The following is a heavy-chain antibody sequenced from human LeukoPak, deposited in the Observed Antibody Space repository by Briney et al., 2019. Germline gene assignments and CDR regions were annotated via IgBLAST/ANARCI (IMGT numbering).Heavy chain of an antibody. CDR1: GFTFSSYW. V-gene: IGHV3-7*01. J-gene: IGHJ4*02. Sequence: GGPLRLSCAASGFTFSSYWMSWVRQAPGKGLEWVANIKQDGSEKYYVDSVKGRFTISRDSAKNSLYLQMNSLRAEDTAVYYCARGGYDYVWGSFDYWGQGTLVTVSS. D-gene: IGHD3-16*01. CDR2: IKQDGSEK. CDR3: ARGGYDYVWGSFDY.